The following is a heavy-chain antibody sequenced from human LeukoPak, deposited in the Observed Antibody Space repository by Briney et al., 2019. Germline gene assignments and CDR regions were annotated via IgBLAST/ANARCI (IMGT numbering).Heavy chain of an antibody. Sequence: PGGSLRLSCAASGFTFSSFGMHWVRQAPGKGLEWVAFIRYDGSNKYYADSVKGRFTISRDNSKNTLYLQMNSLRAEDTAVYYCARRGPREYTKFDYWGQGTLVTVSS. D-gene: IGHD2-8*01. CDR3: ARRGPREYTKFDY. V-gene: IGHV3-30*02. CDR1: GFTFSSFG. CDR2: IRYDGSNK. J-gene: IGHJ4*02.